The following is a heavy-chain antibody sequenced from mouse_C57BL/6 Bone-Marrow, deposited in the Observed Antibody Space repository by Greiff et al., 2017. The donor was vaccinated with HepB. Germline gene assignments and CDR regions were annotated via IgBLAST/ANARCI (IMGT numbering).Heavy chain of an antibody. D-gene: IGHD3-2*02. CDR3: AKAGTEDSSGYLHFDY. V-gene: IGHV2-4*01. CDR2: IWSGGST. CDR1: GFALTSYG. Sequence: VQLQQSGPGLVQPSQSLSITCTVSGFALTSYGVHWVRQPPGKGLEWLGVIWSGGSTDYNAAFISRLSISKDNTKSQVFFKMNSLQADDTAIYYCAKAGTEDSSGYLHFDYWGQGTTLTVSS. J-gene: IGHJ2*01.